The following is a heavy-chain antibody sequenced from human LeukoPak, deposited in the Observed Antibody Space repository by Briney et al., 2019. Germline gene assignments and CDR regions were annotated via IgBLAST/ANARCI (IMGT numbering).Heavy chain of an antibody. D-gene: IGHD3-10*01. Sequence: GGSLGLSCAASGFTFSTSAMHWVRLSPGKGLEWVSSITGSGPYMLYADSVKHRFTISRDNTKNLLYLEMNSLRAEDTAMYFCVRDVGAVRGEVYFDYWGQGTLVTVSS. V-gene: IGHV3-21*06. CDR1: GFTFSTSA. CDR3: VRDVGAVRGEVYFDY. CDR2: ITGSGPYM. J-gene: IGHJ4*02.